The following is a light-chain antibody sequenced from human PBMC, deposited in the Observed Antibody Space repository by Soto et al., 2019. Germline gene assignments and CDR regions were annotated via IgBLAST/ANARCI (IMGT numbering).Light chain of an antibody. CDR2: GAS. CDR3: QQYGSLHMYT. CDR1: QSLSGNY. Sequence: EIVLTQSPGTLSLSPGERATLSCRASQSLSGNYLAWYQQKPGQPPRLLIYGASTRATGIPDRFSGSGSGTDFTLTISRLEPEDFAVYNCQQYGSLHMYTFGQGTKLEIK. V-gene: IGKV3-20*01. J-gene: IGKJ2*01.